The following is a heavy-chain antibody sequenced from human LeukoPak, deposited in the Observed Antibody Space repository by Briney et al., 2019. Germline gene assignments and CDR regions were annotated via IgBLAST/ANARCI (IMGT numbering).Heavy chain of an antibody. CDR1: GGSISSYY. Sequence: SETLSLTCTVSGGSISSYYWSWIRQPPGKGLEWIGYIYYSGSTNYNPSLKSRVTISVDTSKNQFSLKLSSVTAADTAVYYCARPSTYYYGSGSYDYAFDIWGQGTMVTVSS. J-gene: IGHJ3*02. CDR3: ARPSTYYYGSGSYDYAFDI. CDR2: IYYSGST. D-gene: IGHD3-10*01. V-gene: IGHV4-59*12.